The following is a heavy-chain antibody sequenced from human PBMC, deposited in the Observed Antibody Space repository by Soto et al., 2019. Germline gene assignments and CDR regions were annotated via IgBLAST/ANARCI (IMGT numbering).Heavy chain of an antibody. CDR1: GFTFSDHY. J-gene: IGHJ4*02. CDR2: TRNKANSYTA. CDR3: ARVGVVGATPKSY. D-gene: IGHD1-26*01. V-gene: IGHV3-72*01. Sequence: GGSLRLSCAASGFTFSDHYMDWVRQAPGKGLEWVGRTRNKANSYTAEYAASVKGRFTISRDDSKNSLYLQMNSLKTEDTAVYYCARVGVVGATPKSYWGQGTLVTVSS.